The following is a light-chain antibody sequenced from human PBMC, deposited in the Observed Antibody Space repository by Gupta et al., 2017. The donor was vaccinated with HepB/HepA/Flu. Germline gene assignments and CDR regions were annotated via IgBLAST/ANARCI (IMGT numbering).Light chain of an antibody. J-gene: IGKJ5*01. Sequence: DIYMTQPPSSLYASLRDRVTITCRASQSIRNYLNWYQQKPDKSPKLLIYYASTLQNEVPSRFSGSGCGTEFTLTISSLQPEDVAAYYCQQCPTTPLTFGQGTQMEIK. CDR3: QQCPTTPLT. CDR2: YAS. V-gene: IGKV1-39*01. CDR1: QSIRNY.